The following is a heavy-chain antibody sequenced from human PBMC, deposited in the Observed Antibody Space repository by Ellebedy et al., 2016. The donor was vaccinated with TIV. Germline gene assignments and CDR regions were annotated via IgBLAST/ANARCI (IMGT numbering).Heavy chain of an antibody. V-gene: IGHV3-48*01. CDR1: GFTFSNYN. J-gene: IGHJ4*02. D-gene: IGHD4-17*01. Sequence: PGGSLRLSCVASGFTFSNYNMNWVRQAPGKGLEWVSYISSDSSIINYADSLKGRFTVSRDNAKDSLYLQMDSLRADDTAVYYCARAGDYNLLSPAGGYWGQGTLVTVSS. CDR2: ISSDSSII. CDR3: ARAGDYNLLSPAGGY.